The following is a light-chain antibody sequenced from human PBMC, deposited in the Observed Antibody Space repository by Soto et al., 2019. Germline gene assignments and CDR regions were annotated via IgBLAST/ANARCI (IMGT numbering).Light chain of an antibody. V-gene: IGKV3-20*01. CDR2: GAF. CDR1: QSVSSNY. J-gene: IGKJ1*01. CDR3: QQYGSSPRT. Sequence: IGLTQSRGTLSLSPGERATFSCRASQSVSSNYLAWYQQKPGQAPRLLIYGAFKRATGIPDRFSGSGSGTDFTLTISRMEPEDFAVYCCQQYGSSPRTFGQGTKVDIK.